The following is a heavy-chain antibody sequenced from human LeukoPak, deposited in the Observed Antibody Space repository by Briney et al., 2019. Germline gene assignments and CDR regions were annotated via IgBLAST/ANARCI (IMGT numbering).Heavy chain of an antibody. J-gene: IGHJ3*01. V-gene: IGHV4-39*07. CDR2: IYYSGST. D-gene: IGHD6-13*01. Sequence: SETLSLTCTVSGGSISSSSYYWGWIRQPPGKGLEWIGSIYYSGSTYYNPSLKSRVTISVDTSKNQFSLKLSSVTAADTAVYYCAGIAAAKVLWGQGTMVTVSS. CDR1: GGSISSSSYY. CDR3: AGIAAAKVL.